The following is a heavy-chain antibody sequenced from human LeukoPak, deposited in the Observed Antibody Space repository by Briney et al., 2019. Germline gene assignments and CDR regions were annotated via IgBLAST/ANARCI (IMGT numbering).Heavy chain of an antibody. CDR1: GFSFSSYT. V-gene: IGHV3-7*01. D-gene: IGHD3-9*01. CDR3: TRGGARYLDS. CDR2: MKEDGSDI. J-gene: IGHJ4*02. Sequence: GGSLRLSCVASGFSFSSYTMSWVRQAPGKGLEWVAKMKEDGSDIHYVDSVKGRFTICRDNAKNSLCLQMSSLRVEDTAVYYCTRGGARYLDSWGQGILVTVSS.